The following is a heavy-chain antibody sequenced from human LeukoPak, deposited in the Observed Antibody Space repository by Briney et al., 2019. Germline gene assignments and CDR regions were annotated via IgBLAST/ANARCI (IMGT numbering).Heavy chain of an antibody. Sequence: PGGSLRLSCAASGFTFSSFAMSWVRQAPGKRLEWVSAIGGSGGSTYYADSVKGRFTISRDNSKNTLYLQMNSLRAEDTAVYYCARPNSGKIYGIFDYWGQGTLVTVSS. CDR3: ARPNSGKIYGIFDY. CDR2: IGGSGGST. V-gene: IGHV3-23*01. D-gene: IGHD5-18*01. CDR1: GFTFSSFA. J-gene: IGHJ4*02.